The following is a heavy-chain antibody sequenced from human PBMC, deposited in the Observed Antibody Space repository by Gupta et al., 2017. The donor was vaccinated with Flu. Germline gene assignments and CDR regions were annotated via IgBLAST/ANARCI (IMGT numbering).Heavy chain of an antibody. CDR1: GITFDDYA. Sequence: EVQLVESGGGLVQPGRSLRLSCAASGITFDDYAMHWVRQAPGKGLEWVSGISWNSDTIGYADSVKGRFTLSRDTAKNSLYLQMNSLRPEDTALYYCVKDRGYTWDAIDFWGPGTMVTVSS. CDR3: VKDRGYTWDAIDF. D-gene: IGHD6-13*01. J-gene: IGHJ3*01. CDR2: ISWNSDTI. V-gene: IGHV3-9*01.